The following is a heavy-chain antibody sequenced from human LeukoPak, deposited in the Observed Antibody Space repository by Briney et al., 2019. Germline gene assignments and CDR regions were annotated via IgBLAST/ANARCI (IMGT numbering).Heavy chain of an antibody. CDR1: GFTFSSYG. CDR3: ARDRGTGLFDY. J-gene: IGHJ4*02. Sequence: GGSLRLSCAASGFTFSSYGMHWVRQAPGKGLEWVAFIQYDGSNKYYADSVKGRFTISRDNSKNTLYLQMSSLRAEDTALYYCARDRGTGLFDYWGQGTLVTVSS. V-gene: IGHV3-30*02. CDR2: IQYDGSNK. D-gene: IGHD3-10*01.